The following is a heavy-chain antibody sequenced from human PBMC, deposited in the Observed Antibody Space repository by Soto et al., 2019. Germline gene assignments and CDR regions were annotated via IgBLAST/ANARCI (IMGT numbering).Heavy chain of an antibody. V-gene: IGHV3-23*01. CDR3: AKELSATLTLDY. D-gene: IGHD2-8*01. CDR2: ISGSGGST. Sequence: GGSLRIACVVSGLTVSSYAMSWVRQAPGKGLEWVSAISGSGGSTYYADSVKGRFTISRDNSKNTLYLQMNSLRAEDTAVYYCAKELSATLTLDYWGQGTLVTVSS. CDR1: GLTVSSYA. J-gene: IGHJ4*02.